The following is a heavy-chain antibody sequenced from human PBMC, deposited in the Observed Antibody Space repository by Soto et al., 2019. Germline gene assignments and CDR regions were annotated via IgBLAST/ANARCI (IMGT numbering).Heavy chain of an antibody. J-gene: IGHJ6*02. CDR2: INPNSGGT. CDR1: GYTFTGYY. Sequence: ASVKVSCKASGYTFTGYYMHWVRQAPGQGLEWMGWINPNSGGTNYAQKFQGWVTMTRDTSISTAYMELSRLRSDDTAVYYCARDGAYCSGGSCYILYYYYGMDVWGQGTTVTVS. CDR3: ARDGAYCSGGSCYILYYYYGMDV. V-gene: IGHV1-2*04. D-gene: IGHD2-15*01.